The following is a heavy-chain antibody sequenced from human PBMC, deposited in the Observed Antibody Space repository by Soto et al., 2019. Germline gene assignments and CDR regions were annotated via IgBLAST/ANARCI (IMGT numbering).Heavy chain of an antibody. Sequence: QVQLVQSGAEVKKPGASVKVSCKASGYMFTGYYMHWVRQAPGQGLEWMGWINPDSGGTNYDQKFRGRVTMTRDTSISTAYMELSSLRSDDTAVYYFARKVATFNFDHWGQGTLVTVSS. D-gene: IGHD5-12*01. CDR3: ARKVATFNFDH. V-gene: IGHV1-2*02. CDR2: INPDSGGT. CDR1: GYMFTGYY. J-gene: IGHJ4*02.